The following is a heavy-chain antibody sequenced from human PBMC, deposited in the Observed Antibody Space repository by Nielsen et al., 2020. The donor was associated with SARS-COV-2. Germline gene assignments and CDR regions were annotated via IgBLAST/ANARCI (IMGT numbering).Heavy chain of an antibody. Sequence: GESLKISCAASGFTFSSYSMNWVRQAPGKGLEWVSYISSSSSTIYYADSVKGRFTISRHNSKNTLYLQMNSLRAEDTAVYYCARDVVVRGVVVWGQGTTVTVSS. CDR2: ISSSSSTI. CDR3: ARDVVVRGVVV. CDR1: GFTFSSYS. D-gene: IGHD3-10*01. J-gene: IGHJ6*02. V-gene: IGHV3-48*01.